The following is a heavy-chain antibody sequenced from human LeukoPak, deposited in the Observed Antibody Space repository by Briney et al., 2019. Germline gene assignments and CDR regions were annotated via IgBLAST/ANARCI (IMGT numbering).Heavy chain of an antibody. Sequence: SETLSLTCEVYGASFSAYYWTWIRQPPGKGLEWIGEINHSGSTTYNPSLKSRVTMSIDKSENRSSLKLNSMTAADTAVYYCGRLSRITVIRGPIDYWGQGTLVTVSS. D-gene: IGHD3-10*01. CDR1: GASFSAYY. J-gene: IGHJ4*02. CDR2: INHSGST. V-gene: IGHV4-34*01. CDR3: GRLSRITVIRGPIDY.